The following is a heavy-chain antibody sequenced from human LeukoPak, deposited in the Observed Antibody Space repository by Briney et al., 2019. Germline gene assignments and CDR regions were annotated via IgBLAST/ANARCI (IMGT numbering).Heavy chain of an antibody. D-gene: IGHD5-18*01. V-gene: IGHV4-59*08. CDR1: GGSFSGYY. CDR2: IYSMRST. J-gene: IGHJ6*02. Sequence: SESLSLTCAVYGGSFSGYYWSWIRQPPGKGLEWIGYIYSMRSTNYSHSLQSRVTISVATSKNQCSLTLSSVTAADTAVYYRARHPPWDTPMGPVMDVWGQGTTVTLSS. CDR3: ARHPPWDTPMGPVMDV.